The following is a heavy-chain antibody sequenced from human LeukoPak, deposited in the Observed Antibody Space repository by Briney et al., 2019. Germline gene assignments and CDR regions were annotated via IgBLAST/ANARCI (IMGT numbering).Heavy chain of an antibody. CDR1: GYTFTTYV. D-gene: IGHD1-26*01. CDR2: INTYNRKP. V-gene: IGHV7-4-1*02. J-gene: IGHJ4*01. Sequence: ASVTVSCKASGYTFTTYVLNWLRQAPGQGFEWMGFINTYNRKPTYGQGFTGRFVFSLDTSVSTAYLQISSLKAEDTAVYDCARQVGTASSHDFGHWGHGTLVTVSS. CDR3: ARQVGTASSHDFGH.